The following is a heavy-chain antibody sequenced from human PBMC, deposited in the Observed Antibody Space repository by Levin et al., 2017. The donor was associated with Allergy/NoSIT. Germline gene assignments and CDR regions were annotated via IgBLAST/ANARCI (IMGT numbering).Heavy chain of an antibody. Sequence: SVKVSCKASGGTFSSYTISWVRQAPGQGLEWMGRIIPILGIANYAQKFQGRVTITADKSTSTAYMELSSLRSEDTAVYYCARDLFDSSSSSDYWGQGTLVTVSS. CDR1: GGTFSSYT. V-gene: IGHV1-69*04. CDR2: IIPILGIA. J-gene: IGHJ4*02. CDR3: ARDLFDSSSSSDY. D-gene: IGHD6-13*01.